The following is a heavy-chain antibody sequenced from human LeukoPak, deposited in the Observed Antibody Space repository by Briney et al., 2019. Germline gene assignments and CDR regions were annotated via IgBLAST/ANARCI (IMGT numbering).Heavy chain of an antibody. CDR1: GYTFTSYA. Sequence: GASVKVSCKASGYTFTSYALHWVRQAPGQRLEWMGWINAGNGNTKYSQKFQGRVTITRDTSAITAYMELCSLRSEDTAVYFCARDYSTRDFYNYRGVDVWGQGTTVTVSS. CDR2: INAGNGNT. D-gene: IGHD2-21*01. CDR3: ARDYSTRDFYNYRGVDV. V-gene: IGHV1-3*01. J-gene: IGHJ6*02.